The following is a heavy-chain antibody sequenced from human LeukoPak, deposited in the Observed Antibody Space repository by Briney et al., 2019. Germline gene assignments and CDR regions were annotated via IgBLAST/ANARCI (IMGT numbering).Heavy chain of an antibody. Sequence: GGSLRLSCEASGFTFNSYSFNWVRQAPGKGLEWISYINSVGGTTFYADSVKGRFTISRDNAKNTLYLQMDSLRAEDAAIYYCAKDLSSSSTAYFQHWGQGTLVTVSS. J-gene: IGHJ1*01. V-gene: IGHV3-48*04. CDR2: INSVGGTT. CDR3: AKDLSSSSTAYFQH. CDR1: GFTFNSYS. D-gene: IGHD6-6*01.